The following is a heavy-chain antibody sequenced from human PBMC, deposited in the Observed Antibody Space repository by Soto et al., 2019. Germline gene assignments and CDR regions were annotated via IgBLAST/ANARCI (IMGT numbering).Heavy chain of an antibody. CDR1: GGSFSGYY. V-gene: IGHV4-34*01. CDR3: ASLFFRFGRSAGPRSGWFDP. D-gene: IGHD3-3*01. J-gene: IGHJ5*02. CDR2: INHSGST. Sequence: KQSPTLSLTCAVYGGSFSGYYWSWIRQPPGKGLEWIGEINHSGSTNYNPSLKSRVTISVDTSKNQFSLKLSSVTAADTAVYYCASLFFRFGRSAGPRSGWFDPWGQGTLVTVSS.